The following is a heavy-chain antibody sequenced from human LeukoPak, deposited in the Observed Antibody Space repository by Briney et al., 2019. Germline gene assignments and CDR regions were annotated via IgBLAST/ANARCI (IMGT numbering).Heavy chain of an antibody. D-gene: IGHD5-12*01. CDR1: GFTFSRHW. CDR2: INSGGTST. CDR3: ARGSISGFDSDF. Sequence: GGSLRLSCGASGFTFSRHWMHWVRHTRGKGLVWVSRINSGGTSTNYADSVKGRFTIARDNAKNTVYLQMNNLRVADTAVYYCARGSISGFDSDFWGQGTLVTVSS. V-gene: IGHV3-74*01. J-gene: IGHJ4*02.